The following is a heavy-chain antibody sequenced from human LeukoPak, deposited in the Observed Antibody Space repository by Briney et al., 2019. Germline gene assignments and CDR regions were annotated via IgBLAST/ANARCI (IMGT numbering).Heavy chain of an antibody. D-gene: IGHD3-16*01. J-gene: IGHJ4*02. CDR3: ARKAGLRYDY. Sequence: GGSLRLSCAASGFSFSSYAMHWVRQAPGKGLEYVSAISSNGGSTYYANSVKGRFTISRDNSKNTLYLQMGSLRAEDMAVYYCARKAGLRYDYWGQGTLVTVSS. V-gene: IGHV3-64*01. CDR2: ISSNGGST. CDR1: GFSFSSYA.